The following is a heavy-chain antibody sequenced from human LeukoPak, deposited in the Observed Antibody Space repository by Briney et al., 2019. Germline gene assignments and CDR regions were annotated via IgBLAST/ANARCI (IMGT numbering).Heavy chain of an antibody. CDR2: VGGGGGNT. CDR3: AKCARVTLFCSDAFDM. D-gene: IGHD3-9*01. V-gene: IGHV3-23*01. J-gene: IGHJ3*02. Sequence: ETLSLTCTVSGGSIRNYYWSWIRQPPGKGLEWVSVVGGGGGNTFYADSVKGRFTISRDNSKNTLYLQMDSLRAEDTAVYYCAKCARVTLFCSDAFDMWGQGTMVTVSS. CDR1: GGSIRNYY.